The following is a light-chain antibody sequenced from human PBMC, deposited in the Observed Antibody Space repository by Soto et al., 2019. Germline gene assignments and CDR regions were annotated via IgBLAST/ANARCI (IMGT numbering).Light chain of an antibody. Sequence: EIVLTHSPGTLALSPCERAALSFSASQSVNSRLAWYQHKPGQAPRLLISGASSRATGIPDRFSGSGSGTDFTLTISSLEPEDFAVYYCQQRSNWPPITFGQGTRLEIK. V-gene: IGKV3-11*01. CDR1: QSVNSR. CDR2: GAS. CDR3: QQRSNWPPIT. J-gene: IGKJ5*01.